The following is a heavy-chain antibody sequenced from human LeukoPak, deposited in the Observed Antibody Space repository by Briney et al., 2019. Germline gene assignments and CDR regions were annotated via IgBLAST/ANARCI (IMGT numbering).Heavy chain of an antibody. CDR1: GGSISSSNW. D-gene: IGHD3-10*01. V-gene: IGHV4-4*02. Sequence: PSETLSLTCAVSGGSISSSNWWSWVRQPPGKGLEWIGEIYHSGSTNYNPSLKSRVTISVDTSKNQFSLKLSSVTAADTAVYYCARHGLWFGEPRGWYYYYYYMDVWGKGTTVTISS. J-gene: IGHJ6*03. CDR2: IYHSGST. CDR3: ARHGLWFGEPRGWYYYYYYMDV.